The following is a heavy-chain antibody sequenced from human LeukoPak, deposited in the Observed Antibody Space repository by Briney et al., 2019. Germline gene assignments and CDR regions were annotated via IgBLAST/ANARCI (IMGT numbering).Heavy chain of an antibody. D-gene: IGHD1-26*01. Sequence: GGSLRLSCLTSGFTLSTNAMSWVRQAPGKGLEWISGISGSGASTYYADSVKGRFTISRDDSRSTLYLQMNSLRGDDTAVYYCAKDVGKWESLHFFDYWGQGTLVTVSS. CDR1: GFTLSTNA. CDR3: AKDVGKWESLHFFDY. V-gene: IGHV3-23*01. J-gene: IGHJ4*02. CDR2: ISGSGAST.